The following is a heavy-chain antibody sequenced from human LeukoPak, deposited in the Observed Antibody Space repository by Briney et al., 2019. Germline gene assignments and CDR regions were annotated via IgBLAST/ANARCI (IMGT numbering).Heavy chain of an antibody. CDR1: GFTFSSYA. CDR3: AKRGNTAMAPFDY. J-gene: IGHJ4*02. CDR2: ISGSGGST. Sequence: PGGSLRLSXAASGFTFSSYAMSWVRQAPGKGLEWVSAISGSGGSTYYADSVKGRFTISRDNSKNTLNLQMNSLRAEDTAVYYCAKRGNTAMAPFDYWGQGTLVTVSS. V-gene: IGHV3-23*01. D-gene: IGHD5-18*01.